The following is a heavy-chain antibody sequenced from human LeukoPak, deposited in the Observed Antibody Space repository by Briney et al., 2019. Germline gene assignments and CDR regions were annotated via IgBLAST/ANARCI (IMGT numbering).Heavy chain of an antibody. CDR2: SITIFGTA. D-gene: IGHD3-10*01. CDR1: GGTFSSYA. J-gene: IGHJ4*02. Sequence: SVTVSCKASGGTFSSYAISWVRQAPGQGLEWMGGSITIFGTANYAQKFQGRVAITADESTSTGYMELSSLRSEDTAVYYCARVRYYGSGSYYYFDYWGQGTLVTVCS. CDR3: ARVRYYGSGSYYYFDY. V-gene: IGHV1-69*13.